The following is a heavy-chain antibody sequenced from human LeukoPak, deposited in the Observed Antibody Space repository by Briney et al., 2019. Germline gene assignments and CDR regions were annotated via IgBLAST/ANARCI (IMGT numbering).Heavy chain of an antibody. CDR2: INPNSGGT. J-gene: IGHJ4*02. CDR1: GYTFTGYY. Sequence: ASVKVSCKASGYTFTGYYMHWVRQAPGQGLEWMGWINPNSGGTNYAQKFQGRVTMTRDTSISTAYMELSGLRSDDTAVYYCAREDDSSGYYHYWGQGTLVTVSS. CDR3: AREDDSSGYYHY. D-gene: IGHD3-22*01. V-gene: IGHV1-2*02.